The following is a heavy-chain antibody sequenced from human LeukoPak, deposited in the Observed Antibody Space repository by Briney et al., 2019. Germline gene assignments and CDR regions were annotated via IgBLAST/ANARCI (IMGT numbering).Heavy chain of an antibody. Sequence: GGSLRLSCAASGFTFSSYAMHWVRQAPGKGLEWVAVISYDGSNKYYADSVKGRFTISRDNSKNTLYLQMNSLRAEDTAVYYCARSNLREWLLSLAADLPFDYWGQGTLVTVSS. J-gene: IGHJ4*02. V-gene: IGHV3-30-3*01. CDR3: ARSNLREWLLSLAADLPFDY. D-gene: IGHD6-13*01. CDR2: ISYDGSNK. CDR1: GFTFSSYA.